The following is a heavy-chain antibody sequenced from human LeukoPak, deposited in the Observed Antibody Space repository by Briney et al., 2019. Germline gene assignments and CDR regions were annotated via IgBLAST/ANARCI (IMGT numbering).Heavy chain of an antibody. J-gene: IGHJ4*02. CDR1: GYTFTGYY. V-gene: IGHV1-2*02. D-gene: IGHD6-19*01. CDR3: ARDNSGWYLAY. CDR2: INPNSGGT. Sequence: ASVKVSCKTSGYTFTGYYRHWVRQAPGQGLEWMGWINPNSGGTNYAQKFQGRVTMTRDTSISTGYMELSRLRSDDTAVYYCARDNSGWYLAYWGQGTLVTVSS.